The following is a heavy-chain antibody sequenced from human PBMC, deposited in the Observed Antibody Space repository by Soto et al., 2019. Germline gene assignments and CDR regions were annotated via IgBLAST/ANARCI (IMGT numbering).Heavy chain of an antibody. CDR1: NGSLSSND. CDR2: IYYSGIT. D-gene: IGHD3-10*01. Sequence: SETLSLTGTVCNGSLSSNDCSWIRQSPWKGLEWIGNIYYSGITNYNPSLKSRVTMSVDTSKNQFTLKLSSVTAADTGVYFCARSFMVPVEFFDYWGQRTPVTVYS. CDR3: ARSFMVPVEFFDY. J-gene: IGHJ4*02. V-gene: IGHV4-59*01.